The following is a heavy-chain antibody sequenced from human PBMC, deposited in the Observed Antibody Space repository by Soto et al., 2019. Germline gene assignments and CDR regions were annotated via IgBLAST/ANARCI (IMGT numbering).Heavy chain of an antibody. CDR1: GDSTRSRYW. D-gene: IGHD3-16*02. Sequence: SETLSLTCGVSGDSTRSRYWWTWLRRPPGRGLEWIGEVNQSGTTNYNPSLKSRVTISVDTSKNQFSLKLSSVTAADTAVYYCARGLPVNYWGQGTLVTVSS. CDR3: ARGLPVNY. CDR2: VNQSGTT. J-gene: IGHJ4*02. V-gene: IGHV4-4*02.